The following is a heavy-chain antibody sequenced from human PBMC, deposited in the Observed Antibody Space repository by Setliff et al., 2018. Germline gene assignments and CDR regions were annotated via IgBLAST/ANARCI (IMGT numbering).Heavy chain of an antibody. Sequence: SVKVSCKASGGTFSSYAISWVRQAPGQGLEWMGGIIPIFGTANYAQNFQGRITMTTDTSTSTAYMELRSLRSDDTAIYYCARAPRLEWILPTFDYWGQGTPVTVSS. D-gene: IGHD3-3*01. V-gene: IGHV1-69*05. CDR1: GGTFSSYA. CDR3: ARAPRLEWILPTFDY. J-gene: IGHJ4*02. CDR2: IIPIFGTA.